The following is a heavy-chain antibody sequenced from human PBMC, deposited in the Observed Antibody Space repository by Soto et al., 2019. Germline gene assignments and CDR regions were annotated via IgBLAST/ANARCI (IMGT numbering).Heavy chain of an antibody. CDR2: IYSGGST. CDR1: GFTVSSNY. D-gene: IGHD3-10*01. V-gene: IGHV3-66*01. J-gene: IGHJ4*02. Sequence: EVQLVESGGGLVQPGESLRLSCAASGFTVSSNYMSWVRQAPGKGLEWVSVIYSGGSTYYADSVKGRFTISRDSSKKTLYLQMNSLRAEDTAVYYCARAGTGSVYADYWGQGTLVTVSS. CDR3: ARAGTGSVYADY.